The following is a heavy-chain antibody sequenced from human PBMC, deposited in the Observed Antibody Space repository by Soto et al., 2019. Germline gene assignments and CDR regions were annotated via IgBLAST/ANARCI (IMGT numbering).Heavy chain of an antibody. CDR2: IYYSGST. CDR1: GGSISSGDYY. D-gene: IGHD3-22*01. V-gene: IGHV4-30-4*01. CDR3: ARATHYYASSRYYLDAFDI. J-gene: IGHJ3*02. Sequence: PSETLSLTCTVSGGSISSGDYYWSWIRQPPGKGLEWIGYIYYSGSTYYTPSLKSRVTISVDTSKNQFSLKLSSVTAADTAVYYCARATHYYASSRYYLDAFDIWGQGTMVTVSS.